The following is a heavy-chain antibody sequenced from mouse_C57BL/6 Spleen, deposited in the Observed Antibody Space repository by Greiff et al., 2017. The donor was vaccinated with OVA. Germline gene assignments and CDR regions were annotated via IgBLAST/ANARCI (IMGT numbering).Heavy chain of an antibody. V-gene: IGHV2-6-1*01. CDR2: IWSDGST. J-gene: IGHJ4*01. CDR3: ARHYYGSYYAMDY. Sequence: VQVVESGPGLVAPSQSLSITCTVSGFSLTSYGVHWVRQPPGKGLEWLVVIWSDGSTTYNSALKSRLSISKDNSKSQVFLTMNSLQTDDTAMYDCARHYYGSYYAMDYWGQGTSVTVSS. CDR1: GFSLTSYG. D-gene: IGHD1-1*01.